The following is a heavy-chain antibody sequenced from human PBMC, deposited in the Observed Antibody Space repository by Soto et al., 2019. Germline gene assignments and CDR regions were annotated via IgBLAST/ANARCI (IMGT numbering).Heavy chain of an antibody. V-gene: IGHV1-18*01. CDR2: VGAYNGNT. CDR1: GYTFTNYG. D-gene: IGHD4-17*01. CDR3: ARGYGDYVYGMDV. Sequence: ASVKVSCKTSGYTFTNYGITWVRQAPGQGPEWMGWVGAYNGNTNYAQKYQDRVTMTTDTFTSTGYMELRRLTSDDTAVYYCARGYGDYVYGMDVWGQGTTVTVSS. J-gene: IGHJ6*02.